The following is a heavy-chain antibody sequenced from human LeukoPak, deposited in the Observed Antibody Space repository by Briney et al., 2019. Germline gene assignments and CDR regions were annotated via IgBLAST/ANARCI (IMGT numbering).Heavy chain of an antibody. V-gene: IGHV3-7*03. D-gene: IGHD6-19*01. CDR2: IKHDGSER. CDR3: AAGSGWSSEY. CDR1: GLTSGSYW. Sequence: GLSLRLSCAASGLTSGSYWMSWVRHTPGKGLEWVANIKHDGSERNYMESAKGRFTISRDNGKNSLHLQMNNLRAEDTAVYYCAAGSGWSSEYWGQGTLVTVSS. J-gene: IGHJ4*02.